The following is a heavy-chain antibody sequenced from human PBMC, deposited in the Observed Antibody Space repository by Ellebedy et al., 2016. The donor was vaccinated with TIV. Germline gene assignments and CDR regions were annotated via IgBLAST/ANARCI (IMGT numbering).Heavy chain of an antibody. D-gene: IGHD6-19*01. J-gene: IGHJ4*02. Sequence: AASVKVSCKTSGYTFTDYAMNWVRQAPGQGLEWMGWINTNTRNPTYAQGFTGRFVFSLDTSVSTAYLQISSLNTEDTAVYFCASSSEYSSDWYSIDYWGQGTLVTVSS. CDR2: INTNTRNP. V-gene: IGHV7-4-1*02. CDR3: ASSSEYSSDWYSIDY. CDR1: GYTFTDYA.